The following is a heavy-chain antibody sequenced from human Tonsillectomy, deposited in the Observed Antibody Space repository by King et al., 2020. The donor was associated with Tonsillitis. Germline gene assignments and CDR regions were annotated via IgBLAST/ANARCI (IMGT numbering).Heavy chain of an antibody. J-gene: IGHJ4*02. CDR2: INPNSGGT. CDR3: ARDRALYGGYPWDFNY. Sequence: VQLVESGAEVKKPGASMKVSCTASGYTFTGHFMHWVRQAPGQGLEWMGWINPNSGGTNYAQSFQGRVTITRDTSISTVYMERSRLRSEETAVYYCARDRALYGGYPWDFNYWGQGTLVTVSS. V-gene: IGHV1-2*02. CDR1: GYTFTGHF. D-gene: IGHD5-12*01.